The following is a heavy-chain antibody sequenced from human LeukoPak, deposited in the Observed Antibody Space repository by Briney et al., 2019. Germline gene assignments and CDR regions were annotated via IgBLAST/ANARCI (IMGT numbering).Heavy chain of an antibody. CDR2: IYYSGST. V-gene: IGHV4-59*01. CDR3: ARGRWDGYNLYFQH. Sequence: PSETLSLTCTVSGGSISSYYWSWIRQPPGKGLEWIGYIYYSGSTNYNPSLKSRVTISVDTSKNQFSLKLSSVTAADTAVYYCARGRWDGYNLYFQHWGQGTLVTVSS. CDR1: GGSISSYY. D-gene: IGHD5-24*01. J-gene: IGHJ1*01.